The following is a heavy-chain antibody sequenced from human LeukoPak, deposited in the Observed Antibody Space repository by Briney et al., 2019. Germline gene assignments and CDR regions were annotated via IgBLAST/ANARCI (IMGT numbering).Heavy chain of an antibody. D-gene: IGHD3-16*01. J-gene: IGHJ5*02. CDR1: GGSIRDDY. CDR2: INYSGNT. V-gene: IGHV4-59*08. CDR3: ARHRPGERRFDP. Sequence: RASETLSLTCAVSGGSIRDDYWIWIRQPPGKGLEGIVYINYSGNTNYNPSLESRVTISVDTSKNLFSLKFTSVTAADTAVYYCARHRPGERRFDPWGQGTLVTVSS.